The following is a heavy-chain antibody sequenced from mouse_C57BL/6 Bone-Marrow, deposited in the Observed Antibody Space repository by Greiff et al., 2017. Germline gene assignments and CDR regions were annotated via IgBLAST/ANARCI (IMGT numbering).Heavy chain of an antibody. V-gene: IGHV1-69*01. CDR2: VDPSDSYT. J-gene: IGHJ1*03. CDR3: ARDYYGSSVWYFEV. CDR1: GYTFTSYW. D-gene: IGHD1-1*01. Sequence: QVQLQQPGAELVMPGASVKLSCKASGYTFTSYWMHWVKQRPGQGLEWIGEVDPSDSYTNYNQKFKGRSTLTVDKSSSTAYMQLRSLTSEDSAVYYGARDYYGSSVWYFEVGGTGTTVTVSS.